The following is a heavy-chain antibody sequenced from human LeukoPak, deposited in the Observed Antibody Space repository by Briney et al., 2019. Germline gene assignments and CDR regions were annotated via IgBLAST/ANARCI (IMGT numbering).Heavy chain of an antibody. CDR3: AREDITMYYFDY. J-gene: IGHJ4*02. CDR2: INPSGGST. D-gene: IGHD3-10*02. V-gene: IGHV1-46*01. Sequence: ASVKVSCKAYGYTFTSYYIHWVRQAPGQGLEWMGIINPSGGSTSYAQKFQGRVTMTRDTSTSTVYMELSSLRSEDTAVYYCAREDITMYYFDYWGQGTLVTVSS. CDR1: GYTFTSYY.